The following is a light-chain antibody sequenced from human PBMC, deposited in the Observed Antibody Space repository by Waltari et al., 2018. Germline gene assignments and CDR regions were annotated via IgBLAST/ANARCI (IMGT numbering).Light chain of an antibody. CDR3: ATWDDTLNGPV. CDR1: NSNIGRNT. J-gene: IGLJ2*01. CDR2: NNF. V-gene: IGLV1-44*01. Sequence: QSVFTQPPSASGTPRLTVTISRSGSNSNIGRNTVTWYQQLPGTAPTLLVYNNFQRPSGVPDRFSGSKSGTSASLAILGVRPEDEADYYCATWDDTLNGPVFGGGTKLTVL.